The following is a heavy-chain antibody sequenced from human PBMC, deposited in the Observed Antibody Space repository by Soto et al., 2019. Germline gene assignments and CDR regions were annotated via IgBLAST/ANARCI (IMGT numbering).Heavy chain of an antibody. D-gene: IGHD3-16*01. CDR2: LSDRT. J-gene: IGHJ4*02. CDR1: GFTISNYA. CDR3: ARSLGPSRHFFDH. V-gene: IGHV3-23*01. Sequence: EVQLLDSGGHLVQPGGSLRLSCAASGFTISNYAMSWVRQAPGKGLEWVSTLSDRTYYTDSVRGRFTISRDTSKNTLYLQMNSLGVEDTAVYYCARSLGPSRHFFDHWGQGTLVTVSS.